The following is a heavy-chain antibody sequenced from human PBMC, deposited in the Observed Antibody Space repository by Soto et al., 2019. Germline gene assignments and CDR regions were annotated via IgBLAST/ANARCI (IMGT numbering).Heavy chain of an antibody. V-gene: IGHV1-46*01. J-gene: IGHJ4*02. D-gene: IGHD1-20*01. CDR2: INPSGGST. Sequence: SVKVSFKASGYTFPTYYIHWVRQAPGQGLEWMGFINPSGGSTSYAQKFQGRVTMTRDTSTSTVYMELSSLRSEDTAVYYCARNVNSGFDYWGQGTLVTVYS. CDR3: ARNVNSGFDY. CDR1: GYTFPTYY.